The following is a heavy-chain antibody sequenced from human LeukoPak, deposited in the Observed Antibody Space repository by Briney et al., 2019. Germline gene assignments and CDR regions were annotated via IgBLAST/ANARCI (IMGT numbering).Heavy chain of an antibody. Sequence: SETLSLTCTVSGGSLSNYYWSWIRQPPGKGLEWIGHIYYSGSTNYNPSLGSRVSMSVDTSKNQFSLNLSSVTAADTAVYYCARESTPAYWGQGTLVTVSS. CDR1: GGSLSNYY. V-gene: IGHV4-59*01. D-gene: IGHD2-2*01. CDR2: IYYSGST. CDR3: ARESTPAY. J-gene: IGHJ4*02.